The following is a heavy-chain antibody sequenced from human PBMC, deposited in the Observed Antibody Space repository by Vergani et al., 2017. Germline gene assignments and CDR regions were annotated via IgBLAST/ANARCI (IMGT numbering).Heavy chain of an antibody. V-gene: IGHV3-66*04. J-gene: IGHJ1*01. CDR2: IFSGGYT. Sequence: QLVESGGDLVQPGGSLRLSCAVSGFTVSSHYMSWVRQVPGKGLEWVSVIFSGGYTYYADSVKGRFTISRDDSKNSLYLQMNSLRAEDTAVYYCASQYYDFWSGRDWGQGTLVTVSS. CDR3: ASQYYDFWSGRD. D-gene: IGHD3-3*01. CDR1: GFTVSSHY.